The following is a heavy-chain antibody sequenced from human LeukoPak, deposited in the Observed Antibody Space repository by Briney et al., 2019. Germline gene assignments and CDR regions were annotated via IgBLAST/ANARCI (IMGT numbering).Heavy chain of an antibody. CDR3: ARVRAAWGH. J-gene: IGHJ4*02. D-gene: IGHD7-27*01. CDR1: GYSFTSYG. V-gene: IGHV1-18*01. Sequence: EAAVKVSCKASGYSFTSYGISWVRQAPAQGLEWMGWSSAYKGNTNYAQKLQGRVTLTTATSKSTAHLELRSVRSDDRAVYYCARVRAAWGHWGKGTVVRVSS. CDR2: SSAYKGNT.